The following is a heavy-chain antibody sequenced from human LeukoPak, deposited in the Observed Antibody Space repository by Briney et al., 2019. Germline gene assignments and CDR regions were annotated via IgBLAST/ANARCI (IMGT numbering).Heavy chain of an antibody. CDR3: ARDSNRAPIVVVDDAFDI. V-gene: IGHV1-69*13. J-gene: IGHJ3*02. CDR2: IIPIFGTA. Sequence: SVKVSCKASGYTFTSYYMHWVRQAPGQGLEWMGGIIPIFGTANYAQKFQGRVTITADESTSTAYMELSSLRSEDTAVYYCARDSNRAPIVVVDDAFDIWGQGTMVTVSS. CDR1: GYTFTSYY. D-gene: IGHD3-22*01.